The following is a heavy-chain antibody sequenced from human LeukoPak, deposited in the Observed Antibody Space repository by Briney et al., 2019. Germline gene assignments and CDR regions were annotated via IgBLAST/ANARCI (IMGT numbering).Heavy chain of an antibody. V-gene: IGHV3-9*01. D-gene: IGHD2-2*01. CDR3: ARDCSTSCYPPTPDAFDI. CDR2: ISWNSGSI. CDR1: GFTFDDYA. Sequence: GGSLRLSCAASGFTFDDYAMHWVRQAPGKGLEWVSGISWNSGSIGYADSVKGRFTISRDNAKNSLYLQMNSLRAEDTALYYCARDCSTSCYPPTPDAFDIWGQGTMVTVSS. J-gene: IGHJ3*02.